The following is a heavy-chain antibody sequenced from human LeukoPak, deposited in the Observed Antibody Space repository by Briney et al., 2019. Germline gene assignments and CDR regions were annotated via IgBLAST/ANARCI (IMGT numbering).Heavy chain of an antibody. D-gene: IGHD6-13*01. Sequence: SETLSLTCSVSGGSIRSYFWGWLRQSAGKGLEHIGRIYTTGSTNYNPSLRSRVTMSVDTSKNQFSLNLKSVNAADTAVYYCARAGYTSTWTFDYWGQGILVTVSS. J-gene: IGHJ4*02. CDR3: ARAGYTSTWTFDY. CDR1: GGSIRSYF. CDR2: IYTTGST. V-gene: IGHV4-4*07.